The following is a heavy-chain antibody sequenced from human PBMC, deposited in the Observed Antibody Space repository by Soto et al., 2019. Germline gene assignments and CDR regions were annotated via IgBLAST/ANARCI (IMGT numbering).Heavy chain of an antibody. CDR1: GYTFTSYY. D-gene: IGHD6-6*01. Sequence: ASVKASWNSSGYTFTSYYMHWVRQAPGQGLEWMGIINPSGGSTSYAQKFQGRVTMTRDTSTSTVYMELSSLRSEDTAVYYCARGSSSGGWFDPWGQGTLVTSPQ. CDR2: INPSGGST. V-gene: IGHV1-46*01. J-gene: IGHJ5*02. CDR3: ARGSSSGGWFDP.